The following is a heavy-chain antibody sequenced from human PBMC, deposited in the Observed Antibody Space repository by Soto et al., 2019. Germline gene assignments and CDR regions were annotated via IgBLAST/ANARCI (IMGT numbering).Heavy chain of an antibody. D-gene: IGHD2-2*01. J-gene: IGHJ3*01. CDR3: ARAQYLPDDVFDV. CDR2: INSDGSST. Sequence: EMQLVESGGGLVQPGGSLRLSCAASGFTFTNYWMQWVRQAPGKGLVWVSRINSDGSSTSHADSVKGRFTISRDNAKNTLYLQMSSLRAEDTAVYYWARAQYLPDDVFDVWGRGTVVTVSS. CDR1: GFTFTNYW. V-gene: IGHV3-74*01.